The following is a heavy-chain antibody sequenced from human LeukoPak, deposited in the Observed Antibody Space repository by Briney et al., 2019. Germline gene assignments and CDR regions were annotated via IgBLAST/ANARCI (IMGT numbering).Heavy chain of an antibody. CDR2: INHRGST. V-gene: IGHV4-34*01. Sequence: SETLSLTCAVYVGSFSGYYWSWIRQSPGKGLEWIGEINHRGSTNYHPSLKSRVTISADTSKNQFSLKLRSVTAADTAVYYCARVGDGNNRPPDYWGQGTLVTVSS. D-gene: IGHD5-24*01. J-gene: IGHJ4*02. CDR3: ARVGDGNNRPPDY. CDR1: VGSFSGYY.